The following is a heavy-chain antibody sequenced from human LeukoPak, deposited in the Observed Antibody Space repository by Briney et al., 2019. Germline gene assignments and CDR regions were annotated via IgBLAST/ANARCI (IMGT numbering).Heavy chain of an antibody. CDR1: GGSISSYY. D-gene: IGHD3-22*01. V-gene: IGHV4-59*01. J-gene: IGHJ4*02. CDR2: IYYSGST. CDR3: ARGKHYYDSSGYSPFDY. Sequence: SETLSLTCTVSGGSISSYYWSWIRQPPGKRLEWIGYIYYSGSTNYNPSLKSRVTISMDTSNYQFYLKLSSVTAADTAVYYCARGKHYYDSSGYSPFDYWGQGTLVTVSS.